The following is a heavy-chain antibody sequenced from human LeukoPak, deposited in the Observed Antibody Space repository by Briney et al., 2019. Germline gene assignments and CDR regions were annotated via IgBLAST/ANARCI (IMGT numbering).Heavy chain of an antibody. CDR3: AKDPYSSGWYWGDY. CDR2: ISGSGGST. J-gene: IGHJ4*02. V-gene: IGHV3-23*01. Sequence: GGSLRLSCAASGFTFGSYAMSWVRQAPGKGLEWVSAISGSGGSTYYADSVKGRFTISRDNSKNTLYLQMNSLRAEDTAVYYCAKDPYSSGWYWGDYWGQGTLVTVSS. D-gene: IGHD6-19*01. CDR1: GFTFGSYA.